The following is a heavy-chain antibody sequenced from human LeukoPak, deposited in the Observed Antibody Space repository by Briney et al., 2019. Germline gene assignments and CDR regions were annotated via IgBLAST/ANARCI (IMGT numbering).Heavy chain of an antibody. CDR3: AKDSLIHYDFWSGSPVDY. CDR2: ISGMGGST. CDR1: GFTFSSYA. D-gene: IGHD3-3*01. V-gene: IGHV3-23*01. J-gene: IGHJ4*02. Sequence: GGSLRLSCAASGFTFSSYAMSWVRQAPGKGLEWVSAISGMGGSTYYADSVKGRFTISRDNSKNTLYLQMNSLRAEDTAVYYCAKDSLIHYDFWSGSPVDYWGQGTLVTVSS.